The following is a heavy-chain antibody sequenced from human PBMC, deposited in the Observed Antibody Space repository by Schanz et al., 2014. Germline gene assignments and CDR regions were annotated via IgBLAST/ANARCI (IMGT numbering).Heavy chain of an antibody. CDR2: ISSTSSSK. D-gene: IGHD3-16*01. CDR3: AKHRHYADNNGYPGIDY. CDR1: GFTFNSYS. J-gene: IGHJ4*02. Sequence: EVHLVESGGGLGQRGGSLIVSCEGSGFTFNSYSMNWVRQAPGKGLEWISYISSTSSSKDYADSVKGRFSISRDNAKNSLYLQMNSLRAEDTAVYYCAKHRHYADNNGYPGIDYWGQGTLVTVSS. V-gene: IGHV3-48*01.